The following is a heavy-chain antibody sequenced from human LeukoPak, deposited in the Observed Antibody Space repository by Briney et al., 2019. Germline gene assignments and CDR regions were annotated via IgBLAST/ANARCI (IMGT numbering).Heavy chain of an antibody. CDR2: IIPILGIA. J-gene: IGHJ4*02. Sequence: SVKVSCKASGGTFSSYAISWVRQAPGQGLEWMGRIIPILGIANYAQKFQGRVTITADKSTSTAYMELSSLRSEDTAVYYCAREGWFGEFTFSGLDYWGQGPWSPSPQ. CDR3: AREGWFGEFTFSGLDY. V-gene: IGHV1-69*04. CDR1: GGTFSSYA. D-gene: IGHD3-10*01.